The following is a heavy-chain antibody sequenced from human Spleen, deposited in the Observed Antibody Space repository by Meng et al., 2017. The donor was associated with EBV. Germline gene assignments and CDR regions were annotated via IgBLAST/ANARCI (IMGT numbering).Heavy chain of an antibody. CDR3: ASLLGVIASTGTDY. J-gene: IGHJ4*02. CDR1: GFIVSSNY. Sequence: VQFGESGGGLIQPGGSLRLSCAASGFIVSSNYMSWVRQAPGKGLEWVSVIYSGRSTYYADSVMGRFTISTDSSKNTVYLQMNSLRAEDTAMYYCASLLGVIASTGTDYWGQGTPVTVSS. CDR2: IYSGRST. D-gene: IGHD3-3*02. V-gene: IGHV3-53*01.